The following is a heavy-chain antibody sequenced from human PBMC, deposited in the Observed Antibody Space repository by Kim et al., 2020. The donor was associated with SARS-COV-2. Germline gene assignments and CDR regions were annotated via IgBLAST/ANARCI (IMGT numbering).Heavy chain of an antibody. J-gene: IGHJ5*02. CDR2: IYYSGST. Sequence: SETLSLTCTVSGGSISSSSYYWGWIRQPPGKGLEWIGSIYYSGSTYNNPSLKSRVTISVDTSKNQFSLKLSSVTAADTAVYYCARQARRGHIVARHDWFDPWGQGTLVTVSS. D-gene: IGHD2-15*01. V-gene: IGHV4-39*01. CDR1: GGSISSSSYY. CDR3: ARQARRGHIVARHDWFDP.